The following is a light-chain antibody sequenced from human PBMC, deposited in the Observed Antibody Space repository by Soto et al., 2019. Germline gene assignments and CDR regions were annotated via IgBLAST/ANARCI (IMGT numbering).Light chain of an antibody. CDR2: DAS. V-gene: IGKV3-15*01. CDR3: QHYSDSPT. CDR1: EGVGLK. Sequence: EIVMTQSPATLSLSPGERVTLSCRASEGVGLKLAWYQPKPGLPPRLLFYDASTRATGLPARFSGSGAGTEFTLSFSSLQSEDFATYYCQHYSDSPTFGQGTKVDIK. J-gene: IGKJ1*01.